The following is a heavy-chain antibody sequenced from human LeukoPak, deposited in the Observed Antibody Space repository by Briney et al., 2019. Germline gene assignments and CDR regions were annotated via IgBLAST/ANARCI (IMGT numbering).Heavy chain of an antibody. CDR1: GFTFSTYG. V-gene: IGHV3-48*02. J-gene: IGHJ4*02. D-gene: IGHD4-23*01. Sequence: GGSLRLSCAASGFTFSTYGMNWVRQAPAKGLEWVSYIGTSSSTIYYADSVKGRFTISRDNAKNSLYLQMNSLRDEDTAVYYCARHDYGGNSGDYWGQGTLVTVSS. CDR3: ARHDYGGNSGDY. CDR2: IGTSSSTI.